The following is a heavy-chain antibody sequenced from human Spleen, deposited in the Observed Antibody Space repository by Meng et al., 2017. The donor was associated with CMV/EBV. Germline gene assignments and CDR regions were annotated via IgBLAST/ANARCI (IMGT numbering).Heavy chain of an antibody. CDR3: ARGRCSSTSCYAYGMDV. V-gene: IGHV1-69*05. Sequence: SVKVSCKASGGTFSSYAISWVRQAPGQGLEWMGGIIPIFGTANYAQKFQGRVTITTDESTSTAYMELSSLRSEDTAVYYYARGRCSSTSCYAYGMDVWGQGTTVTVSS. J-gene: IGHJ6*02. CDR1: GGTFSSYA. CDR2: IIPIFGTA. D-gene: IGHD2-2*01.